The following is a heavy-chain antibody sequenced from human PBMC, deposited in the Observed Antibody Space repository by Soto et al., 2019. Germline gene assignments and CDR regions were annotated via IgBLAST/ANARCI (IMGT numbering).Heavy chain of an antibody. CDR3: ARGIGQQLPPLD. J-gene: IGHJ4*02. D-gene: IGHD6-13*01. CDR2: IYYSGNT. CDR1: GVSISSYY. V-gene: IGHV4-59*01. Sequence: SETLSLTCTVSGVSISSYYWSWIRQPPGKGLEWIGYIYYSGNTNYNPSLKSRVTISIDASKNQFSLELSSVTAADSAVYFCARGIGQQLPPLDWGQGTLVTVSS.